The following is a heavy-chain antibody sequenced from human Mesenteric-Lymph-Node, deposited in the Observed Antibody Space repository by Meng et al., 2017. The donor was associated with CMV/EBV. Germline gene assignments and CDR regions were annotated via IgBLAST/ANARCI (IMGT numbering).Heavy chain of an antibody. J-gene: IGHJ4*02. V-gene: IGHV4-4*02. Sequence: LTCAVSGGSISINTNRWSWVRQPPGKGLEWIGEIYHSGSTNYNPSLKSRVSMSVDKFKNQFSLKLTSVTAADTAVYYCARDITGSGDYWGQGTLVTVSS. CDR1: GGSISINTNR. D-gene: IGHD1-20*01. CDR2: IYHSGST. CDR3: ARDITGSGDY.